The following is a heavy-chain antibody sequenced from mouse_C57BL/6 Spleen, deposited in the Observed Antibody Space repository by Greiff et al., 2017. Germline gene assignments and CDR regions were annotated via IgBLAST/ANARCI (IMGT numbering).Heavy chain of an antibody. CDR1: GFSLTSYG. CDR3: ARKGGTQYAMDY. V-gene: IGHV2-2*01. J-gene: IGHJ4*01. Sequence: VKVVESGPGLVQPSQSLSITCTVSGFSLTSYGVHWVRQSPGKGLEWLGVIWSGGSTDYNAAFISRLSISKDNSKSQVFFKMNSLQADDTAIYYCARKGGTQYAMDYWGQGTSVTVSS. CDR2: IWSGGST. D-gene: IGHD3-3*01.